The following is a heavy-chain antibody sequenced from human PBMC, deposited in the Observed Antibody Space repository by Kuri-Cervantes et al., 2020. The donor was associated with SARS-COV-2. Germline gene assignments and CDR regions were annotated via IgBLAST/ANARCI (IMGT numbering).Heavy chain of an antibody. CDR3: AKVSVYSSSWEAGGYDY. D-gene: IGHD6-13*01. J-gene: IGHJ4*02. CDR2: ISDSGGNT. V-gene: IGHV3-23*01. CDR1: GFTFEDYS. Sequence: GGSLRLSCTASGFTFEDYSISWFRQAPGKGLEWVSGISDSGGNTYYADSVKGRFTISRDNSKNTLYLQMNSLRAEDTAVYYCAKVSVYSSSWEAGGYDYWGQGTLVTVSS.